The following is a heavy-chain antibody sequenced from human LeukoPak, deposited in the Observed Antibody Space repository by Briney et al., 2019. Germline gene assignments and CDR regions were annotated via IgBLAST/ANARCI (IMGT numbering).Heavy chain of an antibody. V-gene: IGHV3-21*01. CDR1: GFSFSSPG. CDR3: AKYQTGTWTSYDSSDI. D-gene: IGHD1-7*01. Sequence: RSGGSLRLSCTASGFSFSSPGMNWVRQAPGKGLEWVSSINGESTFKVYADSVKGRFTISRDNAKNSPYLQMDSLRAEDTAVYYCAKYQTGTWTSYDSSDIWGQGTLVTVSS. J-gene: IGHJ3*02. CDR2: INGESTFK.